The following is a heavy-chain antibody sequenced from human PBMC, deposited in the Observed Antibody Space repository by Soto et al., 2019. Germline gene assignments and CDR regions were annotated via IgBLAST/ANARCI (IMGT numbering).Heavy chain of an antibody. J-gene: IGHJ4*02. CDR1: GGSISSGGYY. V-gene: IGHV4-31*03. CDR3: ARGFRSGYFDY. Sequence: KPSETLSLTCTVSGGSISSGGYYWSWIRQHPGKGLEWIGYIYYSGSTYYNPSLKSRVTISVDTSKNQFSLKLSSVTAADTAVYYCARGFRSGYFDYWGQGTLVTVSS. D-gene: IGHD3-22*01. CDR2: IYYSGST.